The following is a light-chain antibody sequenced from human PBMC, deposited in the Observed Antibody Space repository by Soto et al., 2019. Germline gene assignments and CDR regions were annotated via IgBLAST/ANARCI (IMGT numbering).Light chain of an antibody. J-gene: IGLJ2*01. CDR3: SSYAGSNSVL. CDR2: EVT. Sequence: QSALTQPPSASRSPGQSVTISCTGMSSDVGGYNNVSWYQQHPGKAPKLMIYEVTKRPSGVPDRFSGSKSGNTASLTVSGLQAEDEADYYCSSYAGSNSVLFGGGTKLTVL. CDR1: SSDVGGYNN. V-gene: IGLV2-8*02.